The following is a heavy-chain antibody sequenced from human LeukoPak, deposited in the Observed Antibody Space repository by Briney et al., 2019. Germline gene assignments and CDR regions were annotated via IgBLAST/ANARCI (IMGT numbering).Heavy chain of an antibody. Sequence: PSETLSLTCTVSGVSISSYSWSWIRQPRGKGVEYVGYYYYSGSTISNPSLKSRVTIAVDSSKNQFSLKLSSVTAADTAVYYCARVGDELDYFDYWGQGTLVTVSS. CDR2: YYYSGST. J-gene: IGHJ4*02. CDR3: ARVGDELDYFDY. D-gene: IGHD1-1*01. V-gene: IGHV4-59*01. CDR1: GVSISSYS.